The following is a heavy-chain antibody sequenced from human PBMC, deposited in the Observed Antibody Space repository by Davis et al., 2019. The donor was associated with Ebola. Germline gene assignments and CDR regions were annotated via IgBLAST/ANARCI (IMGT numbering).Heavy chain of an antibody. CDR1: GFTVSSKY. CDR2: IYSGGAT. V-gene: IGHV3-53*01. J-gene: IGHJ4*02. Sequence: GGSLRLSCAASGFTVSSKYMSWVRQAPGKGLEWVAVIYSGGATHYADSVKGRFTISRDNAKNSLYLQMNSLRAEDTAVYYCAREGGIAAAGRFDYWGQGTLVTVSS. D-gene: IGHD6-13*01. CDR3: AREGGIAAAGRFDY.